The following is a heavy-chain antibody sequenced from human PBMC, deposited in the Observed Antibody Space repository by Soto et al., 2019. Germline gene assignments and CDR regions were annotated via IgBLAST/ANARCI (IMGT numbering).Heavy chain of an antibody. D-gene: IGHD4-17*01. CDR1: GGSISSYY. V-gene: IGHV4-59*01. CDR3: ARGTTVVSFDY. J-gene: IGHJ4*02. Sequence: SETLSLTCTVSGGSISSYYWSWIRQPPGKGLEWIGYIYYSGSTNYNPSLKSRVTISVDTSKNQFSLKLSSVTAADTAVYYCARGTTVVSFDYWGQGTLVTVSS. CDR2: IYYSGST.